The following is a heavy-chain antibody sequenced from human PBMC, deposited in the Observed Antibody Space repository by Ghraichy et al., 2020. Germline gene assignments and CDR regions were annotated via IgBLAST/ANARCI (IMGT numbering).Heavy chain of an antibody. D-gene: IGHD4-23*01. CDR3: ARAAPHYGGNPGAFDI. V-gene: IGHV4-59*01. CDR2: IYYSGST. Sequence: GSLSLTCTVSGGSISSYYWSWIRQPPGKGLEWIGYIYYSGSTNYNPSLKSRVTISVDTSKNQFSLKLSSVTAADTAVYYCARAAPHYGGNPGAFDIWGQGTMVTVSS. J-gene: IGHJ3*02. CDR1: GGSISSYY.